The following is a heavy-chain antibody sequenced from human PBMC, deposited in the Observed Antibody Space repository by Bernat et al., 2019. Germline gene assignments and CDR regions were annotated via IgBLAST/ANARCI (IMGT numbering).Heavy chain of an antibody. CDR2: IRSKAYGGTT. CDR3: TRGVVTPCGACESGAQDY. J-gene: IGHJ4*02. Sequence: EVQLVESGGGLVKPGRSLRLSCTASGFTFGDYAMSWFRQAPGKGLEWVGFIRSKAYGGTTEYAASVKGRFTISRDDSKSIAYLQMNSLKTEDTAVYYCTRGVVTPCGACESGAQDYWGQGTLVTVSS. D-gene: IGHD4-23*01. V-gene: IGHV3-49*05. CDR1: GFTFGDYA.